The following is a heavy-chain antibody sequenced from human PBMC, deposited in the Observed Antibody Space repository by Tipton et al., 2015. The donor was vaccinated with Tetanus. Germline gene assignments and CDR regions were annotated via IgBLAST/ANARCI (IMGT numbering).Heavy chain of an antibody. CDR1: GYTXXXYY. CDR2: IDPNSGGT. V-gene: IGHV1-2*02. Sequence: QLVQSGAEVKKPXASVXXXCKXSGYTXXXYYXXWVRQAPGQGLEWMGWIDPNSGGTVYAQKFQGRVTMTRDTSISTAYMELRSLRSDDTAVYYCAXXRGDYIYYGMDVWGPGTTVTVS. CDR3: AXXRGDYIYYGMDV. J-gene: IGHJ6*02. D-gene: IGHD3-22*01.